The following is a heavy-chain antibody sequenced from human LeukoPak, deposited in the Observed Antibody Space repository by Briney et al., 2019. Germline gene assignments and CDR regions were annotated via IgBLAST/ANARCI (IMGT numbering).Heavy chain of an antibody. D-gene: IGHD6-13*01. CDR1: GYTFTSYY. CDR2: INPSGGST. V-gene: IGHV1-46*01. CDR3: ARASTRIAAAGTAWFDP. Sequence: ASVKVSCKASGYTFTSYYMHWVRQAPGQGLEWMGIINPSGGSTSYAQKFQGRVTITRDTSASTAYMELSSLRSEDTAVYYCARASTRIAAAGTAWFDPWGQGTLVTVSS. J-gene: IGHJ5*02.